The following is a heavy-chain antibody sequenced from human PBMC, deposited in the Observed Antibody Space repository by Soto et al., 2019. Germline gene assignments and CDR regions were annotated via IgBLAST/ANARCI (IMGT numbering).Heavy chain of an antibody. CDR2: ISSSSSYI. CDR1: GFTFSSYS. D-gene: IGHD2-2*01. V-gene: IGHV3-21*01. CDR3: ASSSTLDYYYYMDV. J-gene: IGHJ6*03. Sequence: GESLKISCAASGFTFSSYSMNWVRQAPGKGLEWVSSISSSSSYIYYADSVKGRFTISRDNAKNSLYLQMNSLRAEDTAVYYCASSSTLDYYYYMDVWGKGTTVTVSS.